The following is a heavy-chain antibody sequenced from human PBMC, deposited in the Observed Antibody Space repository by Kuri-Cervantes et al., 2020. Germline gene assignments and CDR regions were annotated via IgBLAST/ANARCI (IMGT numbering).Heavy chain of an antibody. CDR3: ARDRSDTAMVYFDY. V-gene: IGHV3-21*04. Sequence: GGSLRLSCAASGFTFSSYSMNWVRQAPGKGLEWVSSISSSSSYIYYADSVKGRFTISRDNAKNSLYLQMNSLRAEDTAVYYCARDRSDTAMVYFDYWGQGTLVTVSS. CDR2: ISSSSSYI. CDR1: GFTFSSYS. J-gene: IGHJ4*02. D-gene: IGHD5-18*01.